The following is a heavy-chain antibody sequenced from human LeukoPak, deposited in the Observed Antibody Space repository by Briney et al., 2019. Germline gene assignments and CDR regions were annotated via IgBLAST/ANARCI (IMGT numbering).Heavy chain of an antibody. J-gene: IGHJ3*02. CDR2: IGITSEYI. D-gene: IGHD4-17*01. CDR1: GFTITAYA. Sequence: GGSLRLSCAASGFTITAYAMSWVRQSPGKGLEWVSGIGITSEYIHYADSVKGRFTISRDNSKNTVYLEMSSLRAEDAAVYYCAKDQNGDYVGAFDTWGQGTMVIVSS. CDR3: AKDQNGDYVGAFDT. V-gene: IGHV3-23*01.